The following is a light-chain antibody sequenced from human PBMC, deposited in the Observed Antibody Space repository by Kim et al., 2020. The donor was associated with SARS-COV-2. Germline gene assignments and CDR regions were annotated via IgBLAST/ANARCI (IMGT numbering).Light chain of an antibody. CDR1: SGHSSYA. J-gene: IGLJ2*01. Sequence: AAIKLSCTLSSGHSSYAIAWHQQQPETGPRYLMKLNSDGRHSKGDGIPDRFSGSSSGAARYLTISRLQSEDEADYYGQTWGTGIVVFGGGTQLTVL. V-gene: IGLV4-69*01. CDR2: LNSDGRH. CDR3: QTWGTGIVV.